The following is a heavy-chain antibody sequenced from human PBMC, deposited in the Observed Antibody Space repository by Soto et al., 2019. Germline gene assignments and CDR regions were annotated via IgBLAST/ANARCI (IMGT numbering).Heavy chain of an antibody. CDR2: IFHGGTT. V-gene: IGHV4-38-2*01. D-gene: IGHD3-22*01. J-gene: IGHJ4*02. Sequence: LSLTCFVSRYSISGGYYWGWIRQPPGKGLEWIGSIFHGGTTYYNPSLKSRLTISVDTSKNQFSLTLSSVTAADTAVYYCARHADSSSYYYPFDYWGQGSLVTVSS. CDR1: RYSISGGYY. CDR3: ARHADSSSYYYPFDY.